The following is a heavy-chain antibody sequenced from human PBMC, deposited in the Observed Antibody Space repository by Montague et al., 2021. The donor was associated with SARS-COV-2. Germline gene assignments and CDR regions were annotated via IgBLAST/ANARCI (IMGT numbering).Heavy chain of an antibody. CDR1: GFSLSTSGMC. D-gene: IGHD7-27*01. CDR2: IDCDYDK. Sequence: PALVTPTQTLTLTCTFSGFSLSTSGMCASWIRQPPGKALEWLARIDCDYDKYSRSSLKTRLTISKDTSKNQVVLTMTNMDPVDTATYYCARDWGCTHFDYWGQGTLVTVSS. J-gene: IGHJ4*02. V-gene: IGHV2-70*11. CDR3: ARDWGCTHFDY.